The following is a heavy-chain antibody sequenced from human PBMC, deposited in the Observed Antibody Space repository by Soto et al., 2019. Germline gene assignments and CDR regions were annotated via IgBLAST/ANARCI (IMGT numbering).Heavy chain of an antibody. Sequence: SETLSLTCSVSGGSISSYYWSWIRKHPGKGLEWIGYIYYSGSTNYHPSLKSRVTISVDTSKNQFSLKLNSMTAADTAVYFCVRHNYGSGSTYFDYWGQGTLVTVS. CDR3: VRHNYGSGSTYFDY. CDR1: GGSISSYY. J-gene: IGHJ4*02. CDR2: IYYSGST. D-gene: IGHD3-10*01. V-gene: IGHV4-59*08.